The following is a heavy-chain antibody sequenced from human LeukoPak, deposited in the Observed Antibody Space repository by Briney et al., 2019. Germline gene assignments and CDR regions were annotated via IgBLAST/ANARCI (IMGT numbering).Heavy chain of an antibody. CDR1: GFTFSSYA. CDR2: ISGSGGST. Sequence: GGSLRLSCAASGFTFSSYAMSWVRQAPGKGLEWVSAISGSGGSTYYADSVKGRFTISRDNSKNTLYLQMNSLRAEDTAVYYCAKISVVVVSASDAFDIWAKGQWSPSLQ. J-gene: IGHJ3*02. D-gene: IGHD2-21*02. V-gene: IGHV3-23*01. CDR3: AKISVVVVSASDAFDI.